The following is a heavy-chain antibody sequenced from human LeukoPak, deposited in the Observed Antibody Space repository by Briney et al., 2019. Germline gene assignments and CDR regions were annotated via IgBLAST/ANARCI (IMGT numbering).Heavy chain of an antibody. CDR2: IDYRGTT. CDR1: GGSITTTSYY. D-gene: IGHD2-21*01. J-gene: IGHJ4*02. Sequence: SETLSLPCTVSGGSITTTSYYWGWIRQPPGKGLEWIGSIDYRGTTHYNPSLKSRITISVDTSNNQFSLKGSSVTAADTAVYYCARDGEGGRRYHDYWGEGVLVTVSS. V-gene: IGHV4-39*02. CDR3: ARDGEGGRRYHDY.